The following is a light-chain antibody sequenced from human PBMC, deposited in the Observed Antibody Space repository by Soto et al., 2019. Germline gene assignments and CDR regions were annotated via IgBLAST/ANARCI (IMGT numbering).Light chain of an antibody. V-gene: IGKV3-20*01. Sequence: EIVLTQSPGTLSLSPGERATLSCRASQSVSSSYLAWYQQKPGQAPRLLIYGASSRATGSPDRFCGSGSGTDFTLTISRLESEDFAVYYCQQYGSSPTFGQGTKLEIK. CDR2: GAS. J-gene: IGKJ2*01. CDR3: QQYGSSPT. CDR1: QSVSSSY.